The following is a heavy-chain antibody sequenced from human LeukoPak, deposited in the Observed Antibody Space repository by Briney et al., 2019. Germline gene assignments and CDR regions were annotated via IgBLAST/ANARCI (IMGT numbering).Heavy chain of an antibody. CDR2: ISSSSSYI. CDR3: STWGGITVDYYMDV. V-gene: IGHV3-21*04. D-gene: IGHD6-19*01. Sequence: PGGSLRLSCAASGFTFSSYSMNWVRQAPGKGLEWVSSISSSSSYIYYADSVKGRFTISRDNAKNSLYLQMNSLKTEDTAVYYCSTWGGITVDYYMDVWGKGTTVTVSS. J-gene: IGHJ6*03. CDR1: GFTFSSYS.